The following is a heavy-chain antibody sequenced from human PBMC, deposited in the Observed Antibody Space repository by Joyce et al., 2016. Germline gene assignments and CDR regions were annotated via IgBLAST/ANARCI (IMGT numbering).Heavy chain of an antibody. V-gene: IGHV3-48*02. CDR3: ATSRGHLEY. CDR1: GFTFSIYS. D-gene: IGHD6-25*01. CDR2: ITSSSTTL. Sequence: EVQLVESGGGLVQPGGSLSLSCAASGFTFSIYSMNWVRQAPGKVLEWISYITSSSTTLLYTDSLKGRFTISRDDAKNSLYLQMNSLRDEDTAVYYCATSRGHLEYWGQGTLVTVSS. J-gene: IGHJ4*02.